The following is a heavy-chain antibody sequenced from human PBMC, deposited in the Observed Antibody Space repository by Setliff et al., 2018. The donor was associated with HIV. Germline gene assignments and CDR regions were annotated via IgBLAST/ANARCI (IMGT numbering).Heavy chain of an antibody. V-gene: IGHV4-59*11. J-gene: IGHJ4*01. Sequence: SETLSLTCTVSGGSISSHYWSWVRQSPGKGLEWIGSISYSGSTNHNPSLKNRVTISVDTSKNQFSLRLSSVTSADTAVYYCARGVTSPFATGIWGHGTRVTV. CDR1: GGSISSHY. CDR3: ARGVTSPFATGI. CDR2: ISYSGST. D-gene: IGHD2-2*01.